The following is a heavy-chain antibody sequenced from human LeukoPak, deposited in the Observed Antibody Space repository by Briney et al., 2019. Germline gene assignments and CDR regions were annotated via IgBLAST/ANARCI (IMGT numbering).Heavy chain of an antibody. CDR2: ISSSSSYI. D-gene: IGHD6-19*01. CDR3: ARDSQYSSGWYFRGGYYGMDV. Sequence: GGSLRLSCAASGFTFSSYSMNWVRQAPGKGLEWVSSISSSSSYIYYADSVKGRFTISRDNAKNSLYLQMNSQRAEDTAVYYCARDSQYSSGWYFRGGYYGMDVWGQGTTVTVSS. V-gene: IGHV3-21*01. J-gene: IGHJ6*02. CDR1: GFTFSSYS.